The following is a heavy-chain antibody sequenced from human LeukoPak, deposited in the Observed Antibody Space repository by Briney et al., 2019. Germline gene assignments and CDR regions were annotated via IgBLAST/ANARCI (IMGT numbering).Heavy chain of an antibody. CDR2: IIPIFGTA. D-gene: IGHD3-16*01. V-gene: IGHV1-69*13. Sequence: ASVKVSCKASGGTFSSYAISWVRQAPGQGLEWMGGIIPIFGTANYAQKFQGRVTITADESTSTAYMELSSLRSEDTAVYYCATPGGGAFYYYGIDVWGKGTTVTVSS. CDR1: GGTFSSYA. J-gene: IGHJ6*04. CDR3: ATPGGGAFYYYGIDV.